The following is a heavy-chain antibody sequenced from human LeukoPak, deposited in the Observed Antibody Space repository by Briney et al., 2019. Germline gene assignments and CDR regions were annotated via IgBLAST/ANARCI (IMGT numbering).Heavy chain of an antibody. CDR2: IYYSGST. D-gene: IGHD6-13*01. CDR1: GGSISSSSYY. CDR3: AREEGGSSWYDY. J-gene: IGHJ4*02. V-gene: IGHV4-39*07. Sequence: PSETLSLTCTVSGGSISSSSYYWGWVRQPPGKGLEWIGSIYYSGSTYYNPSLKSRVTISVDTSKNQFSLKLSSVTAADTAVYYCAREEGGSSWYDYWGQGTLVTVSS.